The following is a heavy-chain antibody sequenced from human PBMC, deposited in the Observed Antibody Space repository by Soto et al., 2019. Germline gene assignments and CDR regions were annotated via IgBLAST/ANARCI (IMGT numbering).Heavy chain of an antibody. V-gene: IGHV3-23*01. J-gene: IGHJ4*02. CDR3: AKDGLWFGDHYFDY. D-gene: IGHD3-10*01. CDR2: ISGSGGST. CDR1: GFTFSSYA. Sequence: GESLKISCAASGFTFSSYAMSWVRQAPGKGLEWVSAISGSGGSTYYADSVKGRFTISRDNSKNTLYLQMNSLRAEDTAVYYCAKDGLWFGDHYFDYWGQGTLVTVSS.